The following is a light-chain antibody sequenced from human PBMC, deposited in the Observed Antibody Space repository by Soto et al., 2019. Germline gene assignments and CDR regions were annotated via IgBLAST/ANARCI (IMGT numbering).Light chain of an antibody. CDR1: QDISNY. CDR3: QQYDNLPIT. CDR2: DAS. Sequence: DIQMTQSPSSLSASVGDRVTITCQASQDISNYLNWYQQRPGKAPKLLIYDASNLQTGVPSRFSGSGSGTEYTFTISSLQPEDVATYYCQQYDNLPITFGPGTKVDI. J-gene: IGKJ3*01. V-gene: IGKV1-33*01.